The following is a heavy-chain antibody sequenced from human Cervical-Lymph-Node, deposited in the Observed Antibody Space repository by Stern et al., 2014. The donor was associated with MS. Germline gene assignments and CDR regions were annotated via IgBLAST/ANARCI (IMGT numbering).Heavy chain of an antibody. CDR3: AREVAGHRFGMMDV. D-gene: IGHD6-19*01. CDR2: ISAGGGST. Sequence: VQLVESGAEVKKPGASVKVSCKASGYTFTSYYMHWGRQAPGQGLEWMGIISAGGGSTSYAQKFQGRVTMTRDTSTSTVYMELSSLRSEDTAVYYCAREVAGHRFGMMDVWGQGTTVTVSS. J-gene: IGHJ6*02. V-gene: IGHV1-46*01. CDR1: GYTFTSYY.